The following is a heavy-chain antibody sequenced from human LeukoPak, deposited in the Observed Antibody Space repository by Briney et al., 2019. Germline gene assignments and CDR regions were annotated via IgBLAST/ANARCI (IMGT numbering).Heavy chain of an antibody. CDR3: AKDFISGDGKWDIDH. J-gene: IGHJ4*02. CDR1: GFSFNIYA. D-gene: IGHD1-26*01. Sequence: GGSLRLSCAASGFSFNIYAMSWVRQAPGKGLEWVAGVIGLSGAIYYIDSVKGRFTISRDNSKNHLYLQMNSLRAEDTAIYYCAKDFISGDGKWDIDHWGQGTLVTVSS. CDR2: VIGLSGAI. V-gene: IGHV3-23*01.